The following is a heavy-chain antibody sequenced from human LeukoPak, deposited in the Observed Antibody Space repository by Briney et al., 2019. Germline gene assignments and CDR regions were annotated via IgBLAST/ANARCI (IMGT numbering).Heavy chain of an antibody. CDR2: IIPIFGTA. CDR1: VGTFSSYA. D-gene: IGHD4-17*01. V-gene: IGHV1-69*05. J-gene: IGHJ4*02. CDR3: ARGSRDYGDYHY. Sequence: SVKVSCKASVGTFSSYAISWVRQAPGQGLEWMEGIIPIFGTANYAQKFQGRVTITTDESTSTAYMELSSLRSEDTAVYYCARGSRDYGDYHYWGQGTLVTVSS.